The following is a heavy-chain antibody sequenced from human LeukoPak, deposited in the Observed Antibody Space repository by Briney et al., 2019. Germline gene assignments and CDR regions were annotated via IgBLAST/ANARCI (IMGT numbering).Heavy chain of an antibody. J-gene: IGHJ4*02. Sequence: GASVKVSCKASGYTFTGYYMHWVRQAPGQGLEWMGWIIPNNGGTNYAQKFQGRVTMTRDTSISTAYMELSRLTSDDTAVYYCARGRGTTSSNFDYWGQGTLVTVSS. CDR2: IIPNNGGT. CDR3: ARGRGTTSSNFDY. D-gene: IGHD2-2*01. CDR1: GYTFTGYY. V-gene: IGHV1-2*02.